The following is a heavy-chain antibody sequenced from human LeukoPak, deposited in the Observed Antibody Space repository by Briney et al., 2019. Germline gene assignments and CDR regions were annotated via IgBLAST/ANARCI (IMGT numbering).Heavy chain of an antibody. CDR2: IYYGGST. CDR3: ARDRWSGGSYYGLDY. V-gene: IGHV4-59*01. Sequence: SETLSLTCTVSGGSISSYYWSWIRQPPGKGLEWIGYIYYGGSTNYNPSLKSRVTISVDTSKSQFSLKLSSVTAADTAVYYCARDRWSGGSYYGLDYWGQGTLVTVSS. D-gene: IGHD1-26*01. J-gene: IGHJ4*02. CDR1: GGSISSYY.